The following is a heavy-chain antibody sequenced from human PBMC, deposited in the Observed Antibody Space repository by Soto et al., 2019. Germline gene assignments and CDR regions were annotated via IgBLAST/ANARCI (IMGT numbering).Heavy chain of an antibody. CDR3: ARVEDYYGFPHYYYGMDV. Sequence: GASVKVSCKASGGDLSSYAISWVRQAPGQVLEWMGGIIPIFGTANYAQKFQGRVTITADESTSTAYMELSSLRSEDPAVYYSARVEDYYGFPHYYYGMDVWGQGTTVTVSS. D-gene: IGHD3-10*01. CDR1: GGDLSSYA. CDR2: IIPIFGTA. J-gene: IGHJ6*02. V-gene: IGHV1-69*13.